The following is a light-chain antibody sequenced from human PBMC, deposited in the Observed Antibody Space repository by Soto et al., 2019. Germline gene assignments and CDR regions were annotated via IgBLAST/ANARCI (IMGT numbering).Light chain of an antibody. CDR3: MQGSLWPFT. CDR2: QVF. Sequence: DVVMTQSPLSLPVTLGQPASISCRSTQSFIHSNGNTYLTWFQQRPGQSPRRLIYQVFNRDSGVPDRLSGSGSGTDVTLKISRVEDEDVGVYYCMQGSLWPFTFGQGTRLEIK. CDR1: QSFIHSNGNTY. J-gene: IGKJ2*01. V-gene: IGKV2-30*02.